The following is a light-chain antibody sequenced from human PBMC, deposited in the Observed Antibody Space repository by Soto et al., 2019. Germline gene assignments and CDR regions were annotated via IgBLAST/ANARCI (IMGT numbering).Light chain of an antibody. CDR3: QSYDSSLSGSVV. V-gene: IGLV1-40*01. Sequence: QSVLTQPPSVSGAPGQRVTISCTGRSSNIGAGYDVHWYQQLPGTAPKLPIYGNSNRPSGVPDRFSGSKSGTSASLAITGLQAEDEADYYCQSYDSSLSGSVVFGGGTKLTVL. CDR1: SSNIGAGYD. CDR2: GNS. J-gene: IGLJ2*01.